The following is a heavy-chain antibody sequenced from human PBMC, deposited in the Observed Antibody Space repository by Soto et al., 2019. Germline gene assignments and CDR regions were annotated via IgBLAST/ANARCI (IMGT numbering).Heavy chain of an antibody. CDR1: GYSISNGYY. J-gene: IGHJ4*02. V-gene: IGHV4-38-2*01. Sequence: SETLSLTCAVSGYSISNGYYWGWIRQPPGKGLEWIGSIYHTGSTYYNPSLKSRVTISVDTSKNQFSLKLSSVTAADTAVYYCARRHSSNWYGLDYWGQGTLVTSPQ. CDR3: ARRHSSNWYGLDY. CDR2: IYHTGST. D-gene: IGHD6-13*01.